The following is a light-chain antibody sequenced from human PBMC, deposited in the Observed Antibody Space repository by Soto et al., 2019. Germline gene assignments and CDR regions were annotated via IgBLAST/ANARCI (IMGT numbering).Light chain of an antibody. Sequence: EIVLTQPPGTLSSSPGERATLSCRASQSISSRYLAWYQLKPGQAPRLLIYATSRVATRIPDRFSGSGSRTDFTPTISILEPEDFAGYYCKQYGSSLHTFGQGTKLEIK. J-gene: IGKJ2*01. CDR2: ATS. CDR1: QSISSRY. V-gene: IGKV3-20*01. CDR3: KQYGSSLHT.